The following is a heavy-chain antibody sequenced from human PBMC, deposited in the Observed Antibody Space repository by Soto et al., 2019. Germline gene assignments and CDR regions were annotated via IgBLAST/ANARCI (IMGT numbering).Heavy chain of an antibody. CDR1: GYSFTSYW. J-gene: IGHJ6*02. CDR2: IYPGDSDT. D-gene: IGHD6-25*01. CDR3: ARVFAAVLYGVDV. Sequence: GESLKISCKGSGYSFTSYWIGWVRQMPGKGLEWMGIIYPGDSDTRYSPSFQGQVTISADKSISTAYLQWSSLKASDTAMYYCARVFAAVLYGVDVWGQGTTVTVSS. V-gene: IGHV5-51*01.